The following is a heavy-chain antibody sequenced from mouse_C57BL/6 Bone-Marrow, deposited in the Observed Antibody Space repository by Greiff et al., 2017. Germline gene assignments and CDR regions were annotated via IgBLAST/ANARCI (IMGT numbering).Heavy chain of an antibody. D-gene: IGHD1-1*01. J-gene: IGHJ3*01. CDR2: IHPNSGST. V-gene: IGHV1-64*01. Sequence: QVQLQQPGAELVKPGASVKLSCKASGYTFTSYWMHWVKQRPGQGLEWIGMIHPNSGSTNYNEKFKRKATLTVDKSSSTAYMQLSSLTSEDSAVYYCARWGGSSYWFAYWGQGTLVTVSA. CDR3: ARWGGSSYWFAY. CDR1: GYTFTSYW.